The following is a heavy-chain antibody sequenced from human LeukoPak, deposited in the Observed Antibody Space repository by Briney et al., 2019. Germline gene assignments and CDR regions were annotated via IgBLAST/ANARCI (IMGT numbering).Heavy chain of an antibody. CDR2: ISYDASND. CDR1: GFTFSDYP. V-gene: IGHV3-30*04. CDR3: ARSPGFPFSQMDV. J-gene: IGHJ6*04. Sequence: PGGSRRLSCAASGFTFSDYPMYWVRQAPGKGLEWVAVISYDASNDFYSDSVRGRFTISRDNAQNTVYLQMHSLKAEDTAVYYCARSPGFPFSQMDVWGKGTMVIVSS. D-gene: IGHD1-14*01.